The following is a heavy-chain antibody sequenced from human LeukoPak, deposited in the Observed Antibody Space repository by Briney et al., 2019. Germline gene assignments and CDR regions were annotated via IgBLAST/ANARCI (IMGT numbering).Heavy chain of an antibody. CDR3: ARVHGYCSSTSCYTGFDY. J-gene: IGHJ4*02. Sequence: RASVKVSCKASGYTFTGYYMHWVRQAPGQGLEWMGWINPNSGGTNYAQKFQGRVTMTRDTSISTAYMELSSLRSEDTAVYYCARVHGYCSSTSCYTGFDYWGQGTLVTVSS. D-gene: IGHD2-2*02. CDR1: GYTFTGYY. V-gene: IGHV1-2*02. CDR2: INPNSGGT.